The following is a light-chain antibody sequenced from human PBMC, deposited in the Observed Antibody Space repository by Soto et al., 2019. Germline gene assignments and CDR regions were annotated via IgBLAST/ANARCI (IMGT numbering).Light chain of an antibody. CDR2: DVS. Sequence: QSALTQPASVSGSPGQSITISCTGTSSDVGAYNYVSWYQQHPGKVPKLMIYDVSDRPSGVSNRFSGSKSGNTASLTISGLQAEDEADYYCSSFTRSNSYVFGTGPKLTVL. CDR3: SSFTRSNSYV. CDR1: SSDVGAYNY. V-gene: IGLV2-14*03. J-gene: IGLJ1*01.